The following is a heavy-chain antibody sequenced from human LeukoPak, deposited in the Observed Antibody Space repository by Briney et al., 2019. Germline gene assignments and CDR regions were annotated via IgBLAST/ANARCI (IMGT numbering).Heavy chain of an antibody. D-gene: IGHD3-22*01. CDR3: ARDQGGYYPYYFDY. CDR2: ISYDGSNK. J-gene: IGHJ4*02. Sequence: GRSLRLSCAASGFTFSSYGMHWVRQAPGKGLEWVAVISYDGSNKYYADSVKGRFTISRDNSKNTLCLQMNSLRAEDTAVYYCARDQGGYYPYYFDYWGQGTLVTVSS. CDR1: GFTFSSYG. V-gene: IGHV3-30*03.